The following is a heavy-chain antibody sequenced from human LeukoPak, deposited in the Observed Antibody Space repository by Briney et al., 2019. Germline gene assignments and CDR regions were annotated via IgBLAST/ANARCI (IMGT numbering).Heavy chain of an antibody. CDR2: MNPNSGNT. CDR1: GYTFTSYD. J-gene: IGHJ4*02. D-gene: IGHD3-3*01. CDR3: ARADFWSGYAIDY. V-gene: IGHV1-8*01. Sequence: GASVKVSCKASGYTFTSYDINWVRQATGQGLEWMVWMNPNSGNTGYAQKFQGRVTMTRNTSISTAYMELSGLRSEDTAVYYCARADFWSGYAIDYWGQGTLVTVSS.